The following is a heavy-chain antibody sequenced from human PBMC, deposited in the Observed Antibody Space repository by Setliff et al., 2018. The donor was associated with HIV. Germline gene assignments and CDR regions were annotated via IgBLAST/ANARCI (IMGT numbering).Heavy chain of an antibody. Sequence: GGSLRLSCAASGFTFTTYWMSWVRQAPGKGLEWVANIKQDGSEEYYLDSVKGRFTISRDDSKNTLYLQMNSLRAEDTAMYYCARDKAVNSWSGYYTPTYMDVWGKGTMVTVSS. CDR3: ARDKAVNSWSGYYTPTYMDV. D-gene: IGHD3-3*01. V-gene: IGHV3-7*01. CDR1: GFTFTTYW. J-gene: IGHJ6*03. CDR2: IKQDGSEE.